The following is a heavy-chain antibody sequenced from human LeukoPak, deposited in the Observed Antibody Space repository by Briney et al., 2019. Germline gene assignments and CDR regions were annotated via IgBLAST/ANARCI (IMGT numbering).Heavy chain of an antibody. V-gene: IGHV4-39*07. CDR1: GGSISSSSYY. CDR3: ARVQQDYYYYYMDV. Sequence: SETLSLTCTVSGGSISSSSYYWGWIRQPPGKGLEWIGSIHHTGYTFYNPSVKSRITISVETSKNQFSLKLSSVTAADTAVYYCARVQQDYYYYYMDVWGKGTTVTISS. J-gene: IGHJ6*03. D-gene: IGHD6-13*01. CDR2: IHHTGYT.